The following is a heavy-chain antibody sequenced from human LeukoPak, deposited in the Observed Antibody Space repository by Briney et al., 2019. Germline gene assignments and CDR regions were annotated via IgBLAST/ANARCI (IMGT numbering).Heavy chain of an antibody. D-gene: IGHD6-13*01. CDR3: AKDILPGIAAAGAIDY. CDR2: ISWNSGSI. CDR1: GFTFDDYV. Sequence: GRSLRLSCAASGFTFDDYVMHWVRQAPGKGLEWVSGISWNSGSISYADSVKGRFTISRDNAKNSLYLQMNSLRAEDMALYYCAKDILPGIAAAGAIDYWGQGTLVTVSS. J-gene: IGHJ4*02. V-gene: IGHV3-9*03.